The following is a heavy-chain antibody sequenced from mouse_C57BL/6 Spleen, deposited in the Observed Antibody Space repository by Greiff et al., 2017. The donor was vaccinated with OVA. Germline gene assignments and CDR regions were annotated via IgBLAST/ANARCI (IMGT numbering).Heavy chain of an antibody. CDR3: AIPITTVVADWYFDV. CDR1: GFNIKDSF. D-gene: IGHD1-1*01. J-gene: IGHJ1*03. V-gene: IGHV14-2*01. CDR2: IDPEDGET. Sequence: VQLQQSGAELVKPGASVKLSCTASGFNIKDSFSHWVRQRIEQGLEWLGGIDPEDGETKNAPKFQGKATITADTSSNTAYLQLSSLTSEDTAVYYCAIPITTVVADWYFDVWGTGTTVTVSS.